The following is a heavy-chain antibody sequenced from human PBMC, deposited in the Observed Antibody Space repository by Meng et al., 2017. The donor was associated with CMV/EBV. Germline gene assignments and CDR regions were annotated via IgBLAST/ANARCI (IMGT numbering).Heavy chain of an antibody. CDR1: GFTFSSYA. CDR2: ISSSSSYI. Sequence: GESLKISCAASGFTFSSYAMSWVRQAPGKGLEWVSSISSSSSYIYYADSVKGRFTISRDNAKTSLYLQMNSLRAEDTAVYYCARGSPPGPVLRFLEWLLRAFDYWGQGTLVTVSS. J-gene: IGHJ4*02. V-gene: IGHV3-21*01. D-gene: IGHD3-3*01. CDR3: ARGSPPGPVLRFLEWLLRAFDY.